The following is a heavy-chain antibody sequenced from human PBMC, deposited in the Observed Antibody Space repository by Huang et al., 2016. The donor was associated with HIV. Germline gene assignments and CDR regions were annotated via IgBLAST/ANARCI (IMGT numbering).Heavy chain of an antibody. D-gene: IGHD5-12*01. J-gene: IGHJ4*02. CDR3: ARSGPRWGLATIWTLVY. V-gene: IGHV1-69*13. Sequence: QVQLVQSGAEVKKPGSSVKLSCQSSGGGSSSYAISWVRQARGQGLEWMGGIIPICGTTDYGPRFQGRVTITADESTNTAYIELSSLEYDDTALYYCARSGPRWGLATIWTLVYWGQGTLVTVSS. CDR1: GGGSSSYA. CDR2: IIPICGTT.